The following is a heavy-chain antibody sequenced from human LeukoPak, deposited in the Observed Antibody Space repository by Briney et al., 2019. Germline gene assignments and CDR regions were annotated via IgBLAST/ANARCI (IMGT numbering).Heavy chain of an antibody. V-gene: IGHV4-39*07. D-gene: IGHD3-22*01. CDR1: GGSISSSSYY. Sequence: SETLSLTCTVSGGSISSSSYYWGWIRQPPGKGLEWIGSFYYSGSTYYNPSLKSRVTISVDTSKNQLSLKLNSVTAADTAVYYCARGRSGYYSKYYYYMDVWGKGTTVTVSS. J-gene: IGHJ6*03. CDR3: ARGRSGYYSKYYYYMDV. CDR2: FYYSGST.